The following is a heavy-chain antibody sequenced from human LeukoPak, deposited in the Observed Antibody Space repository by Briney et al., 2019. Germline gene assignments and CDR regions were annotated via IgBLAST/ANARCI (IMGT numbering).Heavy chain of an antibody. D-gene: IGHD6-19*01. Sequence: GGSLRLSCAASGFTFSSYSMNWVRQAPGKGLEWVSSISSSSSYIYYADSMKGRFTISRDNAKNSLYLQMNSLRAEDTAAYYCARDGRIAVVYWGQGTLSPSPQ. CDR3: ARDGRIAVVY. V-gene: IGHV3-21*01. CDR2: ISSSSSYI. J-gene: IGHJ4*02. CDR1: GFTFSSYS.